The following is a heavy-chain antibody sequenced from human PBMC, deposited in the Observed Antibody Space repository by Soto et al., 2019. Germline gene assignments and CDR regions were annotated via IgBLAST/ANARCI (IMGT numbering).Heavy chain of an antibody. CDR2: INQDGSEK. J-gene: IGHJ4*02. V-gene: IGHV3-7*04. CDR1: ESTVSRDW. D-gene: IGHD1-26*01. CDR3: SGGVGDAF. Sequence: EVHLVESGGGLVQTGGSLRLSCAIFESTVSRDWMNWVRQAPGKGLEWVAHINQDGSEKYYVDSVKGRFTISRDNAKKALYMQRSSLGPADTAMYYCSGGVGDAFWGQGTLVTVSS.